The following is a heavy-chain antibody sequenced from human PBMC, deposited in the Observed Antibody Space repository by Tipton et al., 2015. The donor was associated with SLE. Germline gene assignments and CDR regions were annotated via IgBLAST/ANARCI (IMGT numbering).Heavy chain of an antibody. J-gene: IGHJ4*02. D-gene: IGHD5-18*01. Sequence: TLSLTCAVYGGSFSGYYWSWIRQPPGKGLEWIGYIYYSGSTYYNPSLKSRVTISVDTSKNQFSLKLSSVTAADTAVYYCARPRRGYSYGFDYWGQGTLVTVSS. CDR1: GGSFSGYY. CDR2: IYYSGST. CDR3: ARPRRGYSYGFDY. V-gene: IGHV4-34*01.